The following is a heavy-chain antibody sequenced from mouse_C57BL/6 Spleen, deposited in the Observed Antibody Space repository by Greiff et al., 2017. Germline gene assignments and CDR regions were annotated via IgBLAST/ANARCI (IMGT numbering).Heavy chain of an antibody. CDR1: GYTFTSYD. CDR2: IYPRDGST. Sequence: QVQLQQSGPELVKPGASVKLSCKASGYTFTSYDINWVKQRPGQGLEWIGWIYPRDGSTKYNEKFKGKATLTVDTSSSTAYMELHSLTSEDSAVYFCARETGIAWFAYWGQGTLVTVSA. D-gene: IGHD4-1*01. CDR3: ARETGIAWFAY. V-gene: IGHV1-85*01. J-gene: IGHJ3*01.